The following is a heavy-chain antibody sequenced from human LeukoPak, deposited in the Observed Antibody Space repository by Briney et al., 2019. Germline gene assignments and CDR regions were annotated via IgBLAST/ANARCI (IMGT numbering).Heavy chain of an antibody. CDR1: GYTFTSNY. CDR3: VRDGEGAAISVNYWFDP. J-gene: IGHJ5*02. D-gene: IGHD2-2*02. CDR2: INPSSGGT. V-gene: IGHV1-46*01. Sequence: ASVKVSCKTSGYTFTSNYIHWLRQAPGQGLEWMGIINPSSGGTSYAQRFQGRVTLTMDTSTRTIYMELRGLRSEDTAVYYCVRDGEGAAISVNYWFDPWGQGTLVTVSS.